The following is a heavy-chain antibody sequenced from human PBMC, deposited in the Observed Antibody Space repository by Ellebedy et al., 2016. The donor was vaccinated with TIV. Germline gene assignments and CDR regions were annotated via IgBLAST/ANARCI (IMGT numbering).Heavy chain of an antibody. Sequence: PGGSLRLSCAASGLTVSNAWMNWVRQAPGKGLEWVGHIKSETDGGTTDYAAPVKGRFTISRDDSDNTLYQQMNGLNTEDTGVYYCTTKLGWIHRTEFWGRGTLVTVSS. CDR3: TTKLGWIHRTEF. V-gene: IGHV3-15*07. CDR2: IKSETDGGTT. J-gene: IGHJ4*02. D-gene: IGHD5-18*01. CDR1: GLTVSNAW.